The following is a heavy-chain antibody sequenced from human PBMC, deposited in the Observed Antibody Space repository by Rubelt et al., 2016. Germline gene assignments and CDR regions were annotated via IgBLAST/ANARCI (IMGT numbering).Heavy chain of an antibody. CDR1: GFSLSTSGMC. CDR3: ALCRSYGVELDY. J-gene: IGHJ4*02. Sequence: QVTLRESGPALVKPTQTLTLTCTFSGFSLSTSGMCVSWIRQPPGKALEWLALIDWDDDKYYSPALKTRLTISKDTSKNQVVLTTTNMDPGDTATYYCALCRSYGVELDYWGQGTLVTVSS. V-gene: IGHV2-70*01. CDR2: IDWDDDK. D-gene: IGHD5-18*01.